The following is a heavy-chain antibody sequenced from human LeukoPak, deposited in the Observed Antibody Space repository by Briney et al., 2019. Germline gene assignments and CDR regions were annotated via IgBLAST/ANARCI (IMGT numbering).Heavy chain of an antibody. V-gene: IGHV1-18*01. D-gene: IGHD3-9*01. CDR1: GYTFTSYG. CDR2: ISAYNGNT. CDR3: ARGPYDILTGPNFDP. J-gene: IGHJ5*02. Sequence: GASVKVSCKASGYTFTSYGISWVRQAPGQGLEWMGWISAYNGNTNYAQKLQGRVTMTTDTSTSTAYMELRSLRSDDTAVYYCARGPYDILTGPNFDPWGQGTLVTVSS.